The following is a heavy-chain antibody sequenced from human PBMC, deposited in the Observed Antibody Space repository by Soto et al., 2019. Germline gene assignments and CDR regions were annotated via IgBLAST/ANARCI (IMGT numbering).Heavy chain of an antibody. CDR1: GYTFTGYY. Sequence: ASVKVSCKASGYTFTGYYMHWVRQAPGQGLEWMGWINPNSGGTNYAQKFQGWVTMTRDTSISTAYMELSRLRSDDTAVYYCARGPXVTMVRGVIGPPYGMDVWGQGTTVTVSS. V-gene: IGHV1-2*04. J-gene: IGHJ6*02. D-gene: IGHD3-10*01. CDR3: ARGPXVTMVRGVIGPPYGMDV. CDR2: INPNSGGT.